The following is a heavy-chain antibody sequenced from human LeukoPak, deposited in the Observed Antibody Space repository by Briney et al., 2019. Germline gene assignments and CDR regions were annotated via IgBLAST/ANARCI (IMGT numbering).Heavy chain of an antibody. CDR1: GGTFSSYA. CDR3: AREYEGLITMVRGVPRYYFDY. J-gene: IGHJ4*02. V-gene: IGHV1-69*13. Sequence: GASVKVSCKASGGTFSSYAISWVRQAPGQGLEWMGGIIPIFGTANYAQKFQGRVTITADESTSTAYMELSSLRSEDTAVYYCAREYEGLITMVRGVPRYYFDYWGQGTLVTVSS. D-gene: IGHD3-10*01. CDR2: IIPIFGTA.